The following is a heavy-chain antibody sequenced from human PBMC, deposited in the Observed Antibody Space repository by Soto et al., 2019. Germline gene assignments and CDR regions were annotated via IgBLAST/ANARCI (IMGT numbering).Heavy chain of an antibody. J-gene: IGHJ2*01. CDR1: GFTFSSYS. Sequence: GGSLRLSCAASGFTFSSYSMNWVRQAQGKGLEWVSYISSSSSTIYYADSVKGRFTISRDNSKNTLYLQMNSLRAEDTAVYYCAKDRSFGWDWYFDLWGRGTLVTVSS. V-gene: IGHV3-48*01. D-gene: IGHD3-16*01. CDR2: ISSSSSTI. CDR3: AKDRSFGWDWYFDL.